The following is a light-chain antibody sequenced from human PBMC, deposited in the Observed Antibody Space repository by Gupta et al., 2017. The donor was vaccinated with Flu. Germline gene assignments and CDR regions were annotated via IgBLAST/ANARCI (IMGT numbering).Light chain of an antibody. Sequence: EIVLTQSPATLSLSPGERATLSCWASQSVSTSLGWYQQKPGQAPMLLIYDASVRATGIPARFSGSESGTDFTLTISKLEPEDFAVYFCQHRSNRPPAVTFGGGTKVELK. CDR2: DAS. CDR3: QHRSNRPPAVT. V-gene: IGKV3-11*01. CDR1: QSVSTS. J-gene: IGKJ4*01.